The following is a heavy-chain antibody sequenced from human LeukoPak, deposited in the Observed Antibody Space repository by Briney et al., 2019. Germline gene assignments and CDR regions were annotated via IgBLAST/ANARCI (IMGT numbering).Heavy chain of an antibody. V-gene: IGHV3-48*04. D-gene: IGHD3-10*01. J-gene: IGHJ4*02. CDR2: ISSSSSTI. CDR1: GFTFSSYS. CDR3: ARASTHSGTTYYFDY. Sequence: GGSLRLSCAASGFTFSSYSMNWVRQAPGKGLEWVSYISSSSSTIYYADSVKGRFTVSRDNARSSLFLQMNSLSAEDTAVYFCARASTHSGTTYYFDYWGQGTRVTVSS.